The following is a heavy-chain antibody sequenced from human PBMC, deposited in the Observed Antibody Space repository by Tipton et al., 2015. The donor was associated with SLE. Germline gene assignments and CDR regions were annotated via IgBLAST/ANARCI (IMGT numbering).Heavy chain of an antibody. CDR1: GGSIRGYH. CDR2: IYNSGSS. J-gene: IGHJ4*02. D-gene: IGHD6-19*01. CDR3: ARGRIAVAGNHFDY. V-gene: IGHV4-59*08. Sequence: GSLRLSCSVSGGSIRGYHWSWIRQPPGKGLEWLGDIYNSGSSKYNPSLKSRVTISVDTSKNQFSLKLSSVTAADTAVYYCARGRIAVAGNHFDYWGQGTLVTVSS.